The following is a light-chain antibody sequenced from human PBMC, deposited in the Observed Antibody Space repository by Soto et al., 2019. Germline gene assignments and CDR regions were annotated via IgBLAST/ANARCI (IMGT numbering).Light chain of an antibody. J-gene: IGKJ1*01. CDR1: QTISSQY. CDR3: QQYGSWT. CDR2: GTS. Sequence: EIVLTQSPGTLSVSPGERATLSCRSSQTISSQYLAWYQQKHGQAPSLLIYGTSSRATGTPDRFSGSGSGTDFTLTISRLEPEDSAIYYCQQYGSWTFGQGTKVEMK. V-gene: IGKV3-20*01.